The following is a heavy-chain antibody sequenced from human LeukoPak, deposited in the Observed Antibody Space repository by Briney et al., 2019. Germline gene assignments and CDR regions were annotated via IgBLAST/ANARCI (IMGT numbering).Heavy chain of an antibody. CDR3: ARRDYYCDSSGYYYFWRLPAFDT. D-gene: IGHD3-22*01. CDR2: IYYSGST. CDR1: GGSISSSSYY. Sequence: SETLSLTCTVSGGSISSSSYYWGWIRQPPGKGLEWIGSIYYSGSTYNNPSLKSRVTISVDTSKNQFSLKLSSVTAADTAVYYCARRDYYCDSSGYYYFWRLPAFDTWGQGTMVTVSS. J-gene: IGHJ3*02. V-gene: IGHV4-39*01.